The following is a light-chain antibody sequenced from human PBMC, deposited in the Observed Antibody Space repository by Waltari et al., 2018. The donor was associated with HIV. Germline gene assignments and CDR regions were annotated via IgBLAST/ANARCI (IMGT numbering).Light chain of an antibody. CDR3: QQYYSTLRT. V-gene: IGKV4-1*01. Sequence: SVLYSSNNKNYLAWYQQKPGQPPKLLIYWASTRESGVTDRFSGSGSQTDFTLTISSLQAEDVAVYYCQQYYSTLRTFGQGTKVEIK. CDR1: SVLYSSNNKNY. J-gene: IGKJ1*01. CDR2: WAS.